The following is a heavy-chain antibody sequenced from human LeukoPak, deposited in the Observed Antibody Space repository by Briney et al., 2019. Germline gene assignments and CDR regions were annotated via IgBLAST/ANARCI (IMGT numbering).Heavy chain of an antibody. V-gene: IGHV3-48*01. CDR2: IDSSSTTI. CDR3: ARMGSAAAGPVAPY. J-gene: IGHJ4*02. D-gene: IGHD6-13*01. CDR1: GFSFSSYS. Sequence: GGSLRLSCVASGFSFSSYSMNWVRQSPGKGLEWISHIDSSSTTIYHADSVKGRFTISRDNAKNSLYLQMNSLRAEDTAVYYCARMGSAAAGPVAPYWGQGTLVTVSS.